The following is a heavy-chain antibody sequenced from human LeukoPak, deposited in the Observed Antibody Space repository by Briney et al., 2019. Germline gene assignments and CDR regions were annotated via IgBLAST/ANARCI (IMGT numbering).Heavy chain of an antibody. CDR2: INPNSGGT. J-gene: IGHJ3*02. CDR1: GYTFTGYY. Sequence: ASVKVSCKASGYTFTGYYMHWVRQAPGQGLEWMGWINPNSGGTNYAQKFQARVTMTRDTSISTAYMELSRLRSDDTAVYYCARDTPWGCELGAFDIWGQGTMVTVSS. CDR3: ARDTPWGCELGAFDI. D-gene: IGHD1-26*01. V-gene: IGHV1-2*02.